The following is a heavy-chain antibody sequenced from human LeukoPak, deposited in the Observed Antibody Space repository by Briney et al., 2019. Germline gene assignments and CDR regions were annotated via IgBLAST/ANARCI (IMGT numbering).Heavy chain of an antibody. CDR3: ARERLYYGSGSYYDY. CDR1: GFTFRNYA. Sequence: PGGSLRLSCAASGFTFRNYAMSWVRQAPGKGLEWVSYISSSGSTIYYADSVKGRFTISRDNAKNSLYLQMNSLRAEDTAVYYCARERLYYGSGSYYDYWGQGTLVTVSS. D-gene: IGHD3-10*01. V-gene: IGHV3-11*01. CDR2: ISSSGSTI. J-gene: IGHJ4*02.